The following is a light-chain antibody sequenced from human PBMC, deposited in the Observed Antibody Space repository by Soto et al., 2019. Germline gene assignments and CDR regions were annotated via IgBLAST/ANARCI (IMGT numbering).Light chain of an antibody. CDR1: SSDVGNYNL. J-gene: IGLJ1*01. CDR3: CSYAGSSTYV. V-gene: IGLV2-23*01. Sequence: ALAQPASVSGSPGQSITISCTGTSSDVGNYNLVSWYQQHPGKAPKLMIYEGSKRPSGVSNRFSGSKSGNTASLTISILQAEDEADYYCCSYAGSSTYVFGTGTKVTVL. CDR2: EGS.